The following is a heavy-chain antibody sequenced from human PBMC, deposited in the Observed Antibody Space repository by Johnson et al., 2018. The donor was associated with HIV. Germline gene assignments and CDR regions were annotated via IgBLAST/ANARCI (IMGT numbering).Heavy chain of an antibody. V-gene: IGHV3-11*04. CDR1: GFTFSDYY. CDR3: ARGVAMIVF. CDR2: ISGSGTTI. J-gene: IGHJ3*01. D-gene: IGHD3-22*01. Sequence: QVQLVESGGDLVKPGGSLRLSCAASGFTFSDYYMSWIRQAPGKGLEWISYISGSGTTIFYKDSVKGRFAISRDNAKNTLYLQMNSLRAEDTAVYYCARGVAMIVFWGQGTMVTVSS.